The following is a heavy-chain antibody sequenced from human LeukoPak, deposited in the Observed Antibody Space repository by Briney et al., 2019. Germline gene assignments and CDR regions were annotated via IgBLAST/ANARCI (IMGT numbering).Heavy chain of an antibody. Sequence: SETLSLTCAVYGGSFSGYYRSWIRQPPGKGLEWIGEINHSGSTNYNPSLKSRVTISVDTSKNQFSLKLSSVTAADTAVYYCARGVSGYSSSWSIRFDYWGQGTLVTVSS. J-gene: IGHJ4*02. D-gene: IGHD6-13*01. CDR2: INHSGST. CDR1: GGSFSGYY. V-gene: IGHV4-34*01. CDR3: ARGVSGYSSSWSIRFDY.